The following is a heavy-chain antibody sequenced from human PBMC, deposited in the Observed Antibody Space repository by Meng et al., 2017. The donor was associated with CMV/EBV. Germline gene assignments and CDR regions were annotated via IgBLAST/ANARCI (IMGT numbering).Heavy chain of an antibody. CDR1: GGSISSYY. CDR3: ARGPEVDYGDYVGLDY. Sequence: QVELEEVGPGLVEPSATLSLTCTVSGGSISSYYWSWTRQPAGKGLEWIGRIYTSGSTNYNPSLKSRVTMSVDTSKNQFSLKLSSVTAADTAVYYCARGPEVDYGDYVGLDYWGQGTLVTVSS. D-gene: IGHD4-17*01. J-gene: IGHJ4*02. V-gene: IGHV4-4*07. CDR2: IYTSGST.